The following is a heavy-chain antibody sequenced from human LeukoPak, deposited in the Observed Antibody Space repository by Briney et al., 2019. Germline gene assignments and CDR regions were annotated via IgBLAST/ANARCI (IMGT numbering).Heavy chain of an antibody. CDR3: ARGGSYYDSSGLNYFDS. CDR2: ISGSGGST. CDR1: GFTFSSYA. Sequence: GGSLRLSCVDSGFTFSSYAMSWVHQAPGKGLEWVSAISGSGGSTYYADSVKGRFTISRDNAKNSLYLQMNSLRVEDTAVYFCARGGSYYDSSGLNYFDSWGQGTLVTVSS. V-gene: IGHV3-23*01. D-gene: IGHD3-22*01. J-gene: IGHJ4*02.